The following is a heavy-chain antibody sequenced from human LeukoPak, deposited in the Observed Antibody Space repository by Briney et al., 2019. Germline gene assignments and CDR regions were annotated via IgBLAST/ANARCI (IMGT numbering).Heavy chain of an antibody. CDR1: GGSISTSHY. Sequence: SETLSLTCTISGGSISTSHYWGWIRQAPGKGLEWIGSISHSGSTYYNPSLKTRISISVDTSKNQFSLQMSSVTAADTAVYYCARQSCSSTSCYFSFGGAYEYWGQGTLVTVSS. J-gene: IGHJ4*02. CDR2: ISHSGST. V-gene: IGHV4-39*01. D-gene: IGHD2-2*01. CDR3: ARQSCSSTSCYFSFGGAYEY.